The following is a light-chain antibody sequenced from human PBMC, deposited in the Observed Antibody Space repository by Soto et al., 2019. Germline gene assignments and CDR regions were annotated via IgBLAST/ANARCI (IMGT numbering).Light chain of an antibody. CDR3: GTWESSLWV. J-gene: IGLJ3*02. CDR2: DND. Sequence: QSVLTQPPSVSGAPGQKVTISCSGSNSHIGKNYASWYQRLPATAPSVLIYDNDKRPSGIPDRFSGSKSGTSATLGITGLQAGDEADYYCGTWESSLWVFGGGTQLTVL. CDR1: NSHIGKNY. V-gene: IGLV1-51*01.